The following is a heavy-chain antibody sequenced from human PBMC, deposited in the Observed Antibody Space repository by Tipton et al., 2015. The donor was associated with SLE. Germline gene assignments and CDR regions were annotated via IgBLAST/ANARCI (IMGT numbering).Heavy chain of an antibody. CDR2: INWNGDRI. D-gene: IGHD3/OR15-3a*01. Sequence: GSLRLSCAASGFLMFGDYGMSWVRQAPGKGLEWVSGINWNGDRIGYADSVKGRFTISRDNAKKSLYLQMNSLRADDTAFYYCARYGLIPTVFDSWGQGTLVTVSS. CDR1: GFLMFGDYG. V-gene: IGHV3-20*04. CDR3: ARYGLIPTVFDS. J-gene: IGHJ4*02.